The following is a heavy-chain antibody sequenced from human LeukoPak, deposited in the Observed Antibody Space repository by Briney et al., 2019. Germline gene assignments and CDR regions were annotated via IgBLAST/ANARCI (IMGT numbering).Heavy chain of an antibody. CDR1: GASMNDYY. Sequence: SETLSLTCAVSGASMNDYYWSWIRQTPGKGLEWIGHVHHSFSSNFSPSLKSRVTMSMDTPKSQFSLRVTSVTAADTAVYYCACYSVLGRTFDCWGQGTLVTVSS. V-gene: IGHV4-59*01. J-gene: IGHJ4*02. D-gene: IGHD4-11*01. CDR3: ACYSVLGRTFDC. CDR2: VHHSFSS.